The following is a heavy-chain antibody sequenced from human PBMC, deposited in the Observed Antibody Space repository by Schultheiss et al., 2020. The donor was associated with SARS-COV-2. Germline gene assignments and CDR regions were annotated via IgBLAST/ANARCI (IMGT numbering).Heavy chain of an antibody. J-gene: IGHJ4*02. D-gene: IGHD1-26*01. CDR2: ISWNSGSI. Sequence: GGSLRLSCAASGFTFDDYAMHWVRQAPGKGLEWVSGISWNSGSIGYADSVKGRFTISRDNAKNSLYLQMNSLRAEDTALYYCAKGSGPSGSYHFDYWGQGTLGTVSS. CDR1: GFTFDDYA. V-gene: IGHV3-9*01. CDR3: AKGSGPSGSYHFDY.